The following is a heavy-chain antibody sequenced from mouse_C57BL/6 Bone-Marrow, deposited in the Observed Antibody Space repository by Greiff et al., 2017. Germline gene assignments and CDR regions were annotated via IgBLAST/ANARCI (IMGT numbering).Heavy chain of an antibody. V-gene: IGHV1-81*01. D-gene: IGHD1-1*01. CDR2: IYPRSGNT. Sequence: VQLQQSGAELARPGASVKLSCKASGYTFTSYGISWVKQRTGQGLEWIGEIYPRSGNTYYNEKFKGKATLTADKSSSTAYMALRSLTSEDSAVYFCARPYGSSYWYFDVWGTGTTVTVSS. CDR1: GYTFTSYG. CDR3: ARPYGSSYWYFDV. J-gene: IGHJ1*03.